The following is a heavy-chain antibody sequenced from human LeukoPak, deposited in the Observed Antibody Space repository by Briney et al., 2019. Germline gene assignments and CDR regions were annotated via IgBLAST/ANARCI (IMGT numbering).Heavy chain of an antibody. CDR3: ASGRNVVAISGYFDS. V-gene: IGHV3-30*14. D-gene: IGHD3-22*01. J-gene: IGHJ4*02. CDR2: ISYDGDNK. CDR1: GFTFSSYA. Sequence: GRSLRLSCAASGFTFSSYAMHWVRQAPGEGREWVATISYDGDNKYYADSLKGRFTISRDNSKNTLYLQMNSLRAEDTAAYSCASGRNVVAISGYFDSWGQGPLVPVSS.